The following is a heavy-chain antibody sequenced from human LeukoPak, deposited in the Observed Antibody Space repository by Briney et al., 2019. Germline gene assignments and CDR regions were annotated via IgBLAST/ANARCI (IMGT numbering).Heavy chain of an antibody. J-gene: IGHJ6*03. Sequence: ASVKVSCKASGDTFSTYTVNWVRQAPGQGLEWMGGIIPILGTQNYAQKFQGRVTITTDKSTNTVSIDMRSLRSDDTAVYYCARDLRYSSGWSASGMDVWGKGTTVTISS. D-gene: IGHD6-19*01. CDR1: GDTFSTYT. CDR3: ARDLRYSSGWSASGMDV. V-gene: IGHV1-69*16. CDR2: IIPILGTQ.